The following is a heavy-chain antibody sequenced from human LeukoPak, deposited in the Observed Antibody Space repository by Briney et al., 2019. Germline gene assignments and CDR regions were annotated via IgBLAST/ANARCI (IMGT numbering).Heavy chain of an antibody. CDR3: ARFRAGVGEPYGDY. V-gene: IGHV1-46*01. Sequence: GASVKVSCKGSGYTFTSYYIHWVRQAPGQGLEWMGFVNPSGGSTSYAQKFQGRVTMARDTSASTVYMELSSLRSDDTAIYYCARFRAGVGEPYGDYWGQGTLVTVSS. CDR1: GYTFTSYY. J-gene: IGHJ4*02. D-gene: IGHD3-10*01. CDR2: VNPSGGST.